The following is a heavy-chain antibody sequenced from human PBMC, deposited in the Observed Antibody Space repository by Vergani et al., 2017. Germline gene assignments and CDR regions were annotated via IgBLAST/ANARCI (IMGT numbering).Heavy chain of an antibody. Sequence: QVQLQESGPGLVKPSETLSLTCAVSGYSISSGYYWGWIRQPPGKGLEWIGSIYHSGSTYYNPSLKSRVTISVDTSKNQFSLKLSSVTAADTATYYCAHSLYQPLVSAFDIWGQGTMVTVSS. CDR1: GYSISSGYY. CDR3: AHSLYQPLVSAFDI. CDR2: IYHSGST. V-gene: IGHV4-38-2*01. D-gene: IGHD2-2*01. J-gene: IGHJ3*02.